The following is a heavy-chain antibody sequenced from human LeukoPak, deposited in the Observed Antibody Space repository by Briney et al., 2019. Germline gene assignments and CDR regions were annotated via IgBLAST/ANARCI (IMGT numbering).Heavy chain of an antibody. CDR3: ARDIRVGPHFGYFQH. J-gene: IGHJ1*01. D-gene: IGHD1-26*01. CDR1: GYTFTDCA. V-gene: IGHV7-4-1*02. Sequence: ASVKVSCKASGYTFTDCAINWVRQAPGQGLEWIGWINTNTGNPKYAQGFTGRFVFSLDTSVTTSYLEISSLKAGDTAVYYCARDIRVGPHFGYFQHWGQGTLVTVSS. CDR2: INTNTGNP.